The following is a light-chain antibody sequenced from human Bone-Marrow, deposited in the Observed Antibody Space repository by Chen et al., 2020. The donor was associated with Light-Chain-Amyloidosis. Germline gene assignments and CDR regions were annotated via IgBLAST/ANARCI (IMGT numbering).Light chain of an antibody. CDR1: SSNIGSNT. J-gene: IGLJ3*02. Sequence: QSALIQPPSVSGTPVQRVSISCSGSSSNIGSNTLNWYHQLPGSAPKVLIYSDDLRPSGVPDRFSGSKSGTSASLAISGLQSEDEADDYCSSWDDRLDGWVFGGGTKLAVL. CDR3: SSWDDRLDGWV. CDR2: SDD. V-gene: IGLV1-44*01.